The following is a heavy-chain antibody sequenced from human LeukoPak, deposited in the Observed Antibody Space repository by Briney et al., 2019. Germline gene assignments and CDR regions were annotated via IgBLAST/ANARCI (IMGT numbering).Heavy chain of an antibody. J-gene: IGHJ6*03. V-gene: IGHV1-2*02. D-gene: IGHD6-19*01. CDR3: ARDTSTQWLVLNYYYYMDV. Sequence: AASVKVSCKTSGYTFSDYYIHWIRQAPGQGLEWVGWINPNSGDTNYAQKLQGRVTMTTDTSTSTAYMELRSLRSDDTAVYYCARDTSTQWLVLNYYYYMDVWGKGTTVAISS. CDR2: INPNSGDT. CDR1: GYTFSDYY.